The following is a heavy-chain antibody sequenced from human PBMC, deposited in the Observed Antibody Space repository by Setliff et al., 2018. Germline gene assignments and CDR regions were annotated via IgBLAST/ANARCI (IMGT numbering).Heavy chain of an antibody. Sequence: ASVKVSCKASGYTFTTYAMHWVRQAPGQRLEWMGWINGGNGNTKYSQKFQGRITITRDTSASTAYMEMSSLRAEDTAVYYCARDHVYGSQYYYYYYGMDVWGQGTTVTVSS. D-gene: IGHD3-10*01. J-gene: IGHJ6*02. CDR1: GYTFTTYA. V-gene: IGHV1-3*01. CDR2: INGGNGNT. CDR3: ARDHVYGSQYYYYYYGMDV.